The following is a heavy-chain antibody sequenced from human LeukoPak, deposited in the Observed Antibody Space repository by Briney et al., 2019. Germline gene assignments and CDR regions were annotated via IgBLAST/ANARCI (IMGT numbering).Heavy chain of an antibody. J-gene: IGHJ4*02. D-gene: IGHD4-17*01. CDR1: GFTFDDYA. CDR2: ISWDGGST. Sequence: GGSLRLSCAASGFTFDDYAMHWVRQAPGKGLEWVSLISWDGGSTYYADSVKGRFTISRDNSKNSLYLQMNSLRAEDTALYYCAKEGIGKKSGDYDPGYFDYWGQGTLVTVSS. V-gene: IGHV3-43D*03. CDR3: AKEGIGKKSGDYDPGYFDY.